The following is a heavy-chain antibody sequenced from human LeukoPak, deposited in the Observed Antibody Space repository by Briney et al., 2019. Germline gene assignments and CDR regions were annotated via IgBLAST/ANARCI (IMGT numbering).Heavy chain of an antibody. J-gene: IGHJ4*02. CDR3: AKRGVVIRVILVGFHKEAYYFES. V-gene: IGHV3-23*01. Sequence: GGSLRLSCAASGITLSNYGMSWVRQAPGKGLEWVAGISGSGGSTKYADSVKGRFTISRDNPKNTLYLQMNSLRAEDTAVYFCAKRGVVIRVILVGFHKEAYYFESWGQGALVTVSS. CDR1: GITLSNYG. CDR2: ISGSGGST. D-gene: IGHD3/OR15-3a*01.